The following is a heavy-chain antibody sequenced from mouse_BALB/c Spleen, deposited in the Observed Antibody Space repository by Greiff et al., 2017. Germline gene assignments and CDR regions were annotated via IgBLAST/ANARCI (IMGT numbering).Heavy chain of an antibody. J-gene: IGHJ2*01. CDR1: GYSITSGYY. Sequence: EVKLEESGPGLVKPSQSLSLTCSVTGYSITSGYYWNWIRQFPGNKLEWMGYISYDGSNNYNPSLKNRISITRDTSKNQFFLKLNSVTTEDTATYYCARRVYYPFFDYWGQGTTLTVSS. V-gene: IGHV3-6*02. CDR2: ISYDGSN. CDR3: ARRVYYPFFDY. D-gene: IGHD2-1*01.